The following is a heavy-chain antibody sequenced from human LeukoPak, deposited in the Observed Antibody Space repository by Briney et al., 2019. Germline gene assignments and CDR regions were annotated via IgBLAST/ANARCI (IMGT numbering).Heavy chain of an antibody. Sequence: GASLRLSCAASGFSFSSSAMSWVRQAPGKGLEWVSAINDSGDSTYYADSVKGRFTVSRDNSKNTLYLQMNGLRAEDTAVYYRAKAAGGLVYWGQGTLVIISS. V-gene: IGHV3-23*01. D-gene: IGHD6-19*01. CDR3: AKAAGGLVY. J-gene: IGHJ4*02. CDR1: GFSFSSSA. CDR2: INDSGDST.